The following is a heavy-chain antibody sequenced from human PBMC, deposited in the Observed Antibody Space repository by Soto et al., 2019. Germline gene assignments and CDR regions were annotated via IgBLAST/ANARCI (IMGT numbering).Heavy chain of an antibody. J-gene: IGHJ4*02. V-gene: IGHV4-61*01. D-gene: IGHD2-21*02. Sequence: PSETLSLTCTVSDDSIGRSNYYWSWIRQPPGKGLEWIGYIYYSGSTNYNPSLKSRVTISVDTSKNQFSLKLSSVTAADTAVYYCARLAYCGGDCSPVWGQGTLVTVSS. CDR1: DDSIGRSNYY. CDR2: IYYSGST. CDR3: ARLAYCGGDCSPV.